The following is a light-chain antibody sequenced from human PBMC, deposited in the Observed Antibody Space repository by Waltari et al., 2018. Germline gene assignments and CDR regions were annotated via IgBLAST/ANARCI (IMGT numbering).Light chain of an antibody. V-gene: IGKV4-1*01. CDR2: WAS. J-gene: IGKJ4*01. Sequence: DIVITQSPESMAVSLGERATINCTSSESVLYSSNHKNHLAWYQQKPGQPPKLLLYWASTRKSGVTDRFSGSGSETGFTLTVTSLQAEDVAVYYCQQYYSTPLTFGGGTKVEIK. CDR3: QQYYSTPLT. CDR1: ESVLYSSNHKNH.